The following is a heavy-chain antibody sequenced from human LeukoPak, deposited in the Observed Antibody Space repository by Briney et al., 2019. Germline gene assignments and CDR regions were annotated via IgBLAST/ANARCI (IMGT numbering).Heavy chain of an antibody. Sequence: SETLSLTCTVSGGSISSSSYYWGWIRQPPGKGLEWIGSIYNSGSTYYSPSLKSRVTISVDTSKIQFSLELSSVTAADTAVYYCARDGRIRGYCSSSCHSVDAFDIWGQGTMVTVSS. V-gene: IGHV4-39*07. CDR1: GGSISSSSYY. CDR3: ARDGRIRGYCSSSCHSVDAFDI. CDR2: IYNSGST. D-gene: IGHD2-2*01. J-gene: IGHJ3*02.